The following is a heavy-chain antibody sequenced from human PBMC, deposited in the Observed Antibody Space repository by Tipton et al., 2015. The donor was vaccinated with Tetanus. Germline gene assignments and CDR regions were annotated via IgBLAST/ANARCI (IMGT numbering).Heavy chain of an antibody. D-gene: IGHD3-22*01. CDR2: IYYSGST. J-gene: IGHJ1*01. CDR3: ARQDTLNYYYVGYFHD. Sequence: TLSLTCTVSGSSITSTTHYWGWIRQAPGKGLEWIGIIYYSGSTYYNASLRSRVTISVATSKNQFSLQLRSVTAADTAVYYCARQDTLNYYYVGYFHDWGQGTLVTVSS. V-gene: IGHV4-39*01. CDR1: GSSITSTTHY.